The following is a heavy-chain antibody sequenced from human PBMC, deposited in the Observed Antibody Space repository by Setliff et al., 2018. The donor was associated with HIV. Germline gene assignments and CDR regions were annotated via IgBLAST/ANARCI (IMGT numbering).Heavy chain of an antibody. CDR1: GGSIRSSNYY. CDR2: IDDRGST. D-gene: IGHD3-10*01. CDR3: ARHATYYNFFES. J-gene: IGHJ5*01. V-gene: IGHV4-39*01. Sequence: SETLSLTCTVSGGSIRSSNYYWAWIRQTPGKGLEWIASIDDRGSTHHSPSLKSRVTMAVDTPKNQFSLNLTSVTAADRAISYGARHATYYNFFESWGQGTLVTVSS.